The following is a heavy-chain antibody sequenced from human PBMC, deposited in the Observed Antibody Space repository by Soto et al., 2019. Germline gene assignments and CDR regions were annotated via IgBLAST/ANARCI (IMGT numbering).Heavy chain of an antibody. Sequence: PETMSLTCTVSGDSISSYYWSWIRQLPGKGLEWIGYIYYSGSTDYNPSLKSRVTISVDTSKNQFSLRLSAVTAADTAVYYCARGGGYSTGNAFDLWGQGTMVTVSS. CDR2: IYYSGST. V-gene: IGHV4-59*01. CDR3: ARGGGYSTGNAFDL. CDR1: GDSISSYY. D-gene: IGHD2-21*02. J-gene: IGHJ3*01.